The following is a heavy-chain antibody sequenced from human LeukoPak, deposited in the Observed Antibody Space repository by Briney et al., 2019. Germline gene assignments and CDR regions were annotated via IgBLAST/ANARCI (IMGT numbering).Heavy chain of an antibody. Sequence: SSETLSLTCTVSGGSISSYYWSWIRQPPGKGLEWIGYIYYSGSTNYNPSLKSRVTISVDTSKNQFSLKLSSVTAADTAVYYCARHAPYGWTYYFDYWGQGTLVTVSS. CDR1: GGSISSYY. CDR2: IYYSGST. D-gene: IGHD3-10*01. J-gene: IGHJ4*02. CDR3: ARHAPYGWTYYFDY. V-gene: IGHV4-59*08.